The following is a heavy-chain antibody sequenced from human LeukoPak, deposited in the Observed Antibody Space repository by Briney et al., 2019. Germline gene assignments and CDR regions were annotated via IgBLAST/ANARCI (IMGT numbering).Heavy chain of an antibody. J-gene: IGHJ4*02. D-gene: IGHD2-2*01. CDR3: AFLYCSSTSCPGVDY. CDR1: GYTFTSYA. CDR2: INAGNGNT. Sequence: ASVKVSCKASGYTFTSYAMHWVRQAPGQGLEWMGWINAGNGNTKCSQKFQGRVTITRDTSASTAYMELSSLRSEDTAVYYCAFLYCSSTSCPGVDYWGQGTLVTVSS. V-gene: IGHV1-3*01.